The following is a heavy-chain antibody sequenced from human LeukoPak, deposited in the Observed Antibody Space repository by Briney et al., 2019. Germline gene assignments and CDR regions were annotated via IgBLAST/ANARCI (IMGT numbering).Heavy chain of an antibody. Sequence: GRSLRLSCAASEFTFSSYSMNWVRQAPGKGLEWVSSISSSSNYIYYADSVKGRFTISRDNSKNTVSLQMNSLRAEDTAVYYCARVVGSRGGTPPINWFDPWGQGTLVTVSS. CDR3: ARVVGSRGGTPPINWFDP. J-gene: IGHJ5*02. D-gene: IGHD2-15*01. V-gene: IGHV3-21*01. CDR1: EFTFSSYS. CDR2: ISSSSNYI.